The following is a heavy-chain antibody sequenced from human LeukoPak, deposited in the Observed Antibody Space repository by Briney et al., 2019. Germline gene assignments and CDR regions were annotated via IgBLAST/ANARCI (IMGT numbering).Heavy chain of an antibody. V-gene: IGHV1-18*01. CDR1: GYTFTSYG. CDR3: ARDDYGDHRFDP. CDR2: ISAYNGNT. Sequence: ASVKVSCKASGYTFTSYGISRVRQAPGQGLEWMGWISAYNGNTNYAQKLQGRVTMTTDTSTSTAYMELRSLRSDDTAVYYCARDDYGDHRFDPWGQGTLVSVSS. D-gene: IGHD4-17*01. J-gene: IGHJ5*02.